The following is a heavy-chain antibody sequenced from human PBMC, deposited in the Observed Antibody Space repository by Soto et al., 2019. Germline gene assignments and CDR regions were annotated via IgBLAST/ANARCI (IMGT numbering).Heavy chain of an antibody. D-gene: IGHD2-8*01. V-gene: IGHV1-18*01. CDR3: AKNGQPPYYYYGMDV. CDR2: ISGYNGDT. CDR1: GYTFTRYG. J-gene: IGHJ6*02. Sequence: ASVKVSCKSSGYTFTRYGISWVRQAPGQGLEWMGWISGYNGDTKYAQKFQGRVTMTVDTSTTTAYMELRSLTSDDRAVYYCAKNGQPPYYYYGMDVWGQGTTVTVSS.